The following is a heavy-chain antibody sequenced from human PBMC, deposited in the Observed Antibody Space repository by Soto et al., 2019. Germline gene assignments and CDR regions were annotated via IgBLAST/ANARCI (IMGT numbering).Heavy chain of an antibody. Sequence: GASVKVSCKASGYTFTSNGISWVRQAPGQGLEWMGWISADNDYTNYPQKLQGRVTMITDTSTSTAYMELRSLRSDDTAVYYCARAVIVVVPAAAYYYYYMDVWSKGTTATVSS. J-gene: IGHJ6*03. V-gene: IGHV1-18*01. CDR2: ISADNDYT. CDR1: GYTFTSNG. D-gene: IGHD2-2*01. CDR3: ARAVIVVVPAAAYYYYYMDV.